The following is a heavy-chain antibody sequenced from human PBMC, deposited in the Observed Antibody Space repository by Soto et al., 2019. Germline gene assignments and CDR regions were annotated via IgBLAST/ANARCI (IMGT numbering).Heavy chain of an antibody. CDR3: ARGRHILTGYYRRGNYYYGMDV. CDR1: GGSFSGYY. Sequence: QVQLQQWGAGLLKPSETLSLTCAVYGGSFSGYYWSWIRQPPGKGLEWIGEINHSGSTNYNPSLKSRVTISVDTSKHQFSLKLRSVTAADTAVYYCARGRHILTGYYRRGNYYYGMDVWGQGTTDTVSS. D-gene: IGHD3-9*01. CDR2: INHSGST. V-gene: IGHV4-34*01. J-gene: IGHJ6*02.